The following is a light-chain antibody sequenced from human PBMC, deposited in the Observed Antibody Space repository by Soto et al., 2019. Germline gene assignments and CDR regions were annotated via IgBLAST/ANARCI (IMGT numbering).Light chain of an antibody. CDR1: SSDVGSYNL. J-gene: IGLJ1*01. Sequence: QSALTQPASVSGSPGQSITISCTGTSSDVGSYNLVSWYQQYPGKAPKLMIYEGSKRPSGVSNRFSGSKSDNTASLTISGLQAEDEADYYCCSYAGSSTVYVFGTGTKLTVL. CDR2: EGS. V-gene: IGLV2-23*01. CDR3: CSYAGSSTVYV.